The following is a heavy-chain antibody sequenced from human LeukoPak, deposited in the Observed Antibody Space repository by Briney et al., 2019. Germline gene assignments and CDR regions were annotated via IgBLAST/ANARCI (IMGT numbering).Heavy chain of an antibody. CDR3: ARARWTSTVTTYYLDF. J-gene: IGHJ4*02. D-gene: IGHD4-17*01. V-gene: IGHV1-3*01. Sequence: ASVKVSCKASGYIFTDYAIQRERQAPGQGLEWMGWINAGNGKTKYSQKFQGRVTITRDTSASTAYMELSGLRSDDTAVYYCARARWTSTVTTYYLDFWGQGTLVTVSS. CDR1: GYIFTDYA. CDR2: INAGNGKT.